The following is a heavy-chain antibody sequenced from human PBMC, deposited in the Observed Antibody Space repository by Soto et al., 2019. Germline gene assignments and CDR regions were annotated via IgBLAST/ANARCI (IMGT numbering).Heavy chain of an antibody. J-gene: IGHJ4*02. CDR3: ARQEGRGVIITKPRPGSF. V-gene: IGHV4-39*01. D-gene: IGHD3-10*01. Sequence: SETLSLTCTVSGGSISSSSYYWGWIRQPPGKGLEWIGSIYYSGSTYYNPSLKSRVTISVDTSKNQFSLKLSSVTAADTAVYYCARQEGRGVIITKPRPGSFWGQGTLVTVSS. CDR2: IYYSGST. CDR1: GGSISSSSYY.